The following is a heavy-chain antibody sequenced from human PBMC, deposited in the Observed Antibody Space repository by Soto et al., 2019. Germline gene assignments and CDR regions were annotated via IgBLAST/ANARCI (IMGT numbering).Heavy chain of an antibody. D-gene: IGHD2-21*02. CDR3: ARGGGNSQFDY. V-gene: IGHV4-31*03. J-gene: IGHJ4*02. Sequence: QVQLQESGPGLVKPSQTLSLTCTVSGGAISSGGYYWSWIRQHPGKGMEWIGYIYYSGSTYYNPSLKSRVTISVDTSKNQVSLKLSSVTAADTAVYYCARGGGNSQFDYWGQGTLVTVSS. CDR1: GGAISSGGYY. CDR2: IYYSGST.